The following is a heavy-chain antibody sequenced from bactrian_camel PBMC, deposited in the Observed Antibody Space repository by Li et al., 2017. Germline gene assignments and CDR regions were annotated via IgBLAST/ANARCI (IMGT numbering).Heavy chain of an antibody. J-gene: IGHJ4*01. CDR3: AADRYGGSWYTISEYAY. Sequence: HVQLVESGGGSVQAGGSLRLSCAASGYTIKNYYMGWFRQAPGKEREGVASITGGGNPFYVDAVKGRFTISKDRANNTLFLQMNNLKPEDTAMYYCAADRYGGSWYTISEYAYWGQGTQVTVS. D-gene: IGHD6*01. V-gene: IGHV3S57*01. CDR2: ITGGGNP. CDR1: GYTIKNYY.